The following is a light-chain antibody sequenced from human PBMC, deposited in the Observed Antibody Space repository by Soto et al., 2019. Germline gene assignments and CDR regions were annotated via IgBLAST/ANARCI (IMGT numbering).Light chain of an antibody. CDR1: SSEIGHYNY. J-gene: IGLJ2*01. CDR3: SSYAGRYSVV. CDR2: DVI. V-gene: IGLV2-11*01. Sequence: QSALTQPRSVSGSRGQSSTSAYSCTSSEIGHYNYVSWYQQHPGSAPKLIIYDVIKRPAGVPDRFSGSKTGNTASLTISGLQADDEADYYCSSYAGRYSVVFGGGTKVTVL.